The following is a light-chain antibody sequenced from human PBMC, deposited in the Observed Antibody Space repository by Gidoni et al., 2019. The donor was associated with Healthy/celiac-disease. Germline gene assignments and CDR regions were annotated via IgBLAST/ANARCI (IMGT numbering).Light chain of an antibody. Sequence: DIQMTQSPSSLSASVGDRVTITCRASQSISSYLNWYQQKPGKAPKLLIYAASSLQSGVPSRVSGSGSGTDFTLTISSLQPEDFATYYGQQSYSTPPMYTFGQGTKLEIK. CDR3: QQSYSTPPMYT. V-gene: IGKV1-39*01. CDR2: AAS. J-gene: IGKJ2*01. CDR1: QSISSY.